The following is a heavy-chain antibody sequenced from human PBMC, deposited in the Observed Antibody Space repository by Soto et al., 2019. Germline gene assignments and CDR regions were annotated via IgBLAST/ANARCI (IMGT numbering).Heavy chain of an antibody. V-gene: IGHV3-30-3*01. J-gene: IGHJ4*02. CDR3: ARIYYDILTGDFDY. Sequence: PGGSLRLSCAASGFTFSSYAMHWVRQAPGKGLEWVAVISYDGSNKYYADSVKGRFTISRDNSKNTLYLQMNSLRAEDTAVYYCARIYYDILTGDFDYWGQGTLVTVSS. CDR2: ISYDGSNK. D-gene: IGHD3-9*01. CDR1: GFTFSSYA.